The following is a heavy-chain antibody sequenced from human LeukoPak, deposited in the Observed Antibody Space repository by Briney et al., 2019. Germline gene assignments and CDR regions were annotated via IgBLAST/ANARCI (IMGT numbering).Heavy chain of an antibody. V-gene: IGHV1-8*01. D-gene: IGHD3-3*01. CDR3: ARGPLFNSAWLDY. J-gene: IGHJ4*02. Sequence: ASVKVSCKTSGYTFTRYDVNWVRQAPGQGPEWMGWMNPNSGNTHYARKFQGRVTLTRNTSISTAYMELSSLRSEDTAVYYCARGPLFNSAWLDYWGQGTLVKVSS. CDR2: MNPNSGNT. CDR1: GYTFTRYD.